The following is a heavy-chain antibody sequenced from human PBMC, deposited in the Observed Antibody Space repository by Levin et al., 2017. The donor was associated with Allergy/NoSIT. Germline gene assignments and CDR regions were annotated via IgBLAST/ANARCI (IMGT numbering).Heavy chain of an antibody. D-gene: IGHD3-9*01. Sequence: SCAASGFTFSSYWMHWVRQAPGKGLVWVSRINSDGSSTSYADSVKGRFTISRDNAKNTLYLQMNSLRAEDTAVYYCARDRGFGYYDILTGSDAFDSWGQGTMVTVSS. CDR2: INSDGSST. CDR1: GFTFSSYW. V-gene: IGHV3-74*01. CDR3: ARDRGFGYYDILTGSDAFDS. J-gene: IGHJ3*02.